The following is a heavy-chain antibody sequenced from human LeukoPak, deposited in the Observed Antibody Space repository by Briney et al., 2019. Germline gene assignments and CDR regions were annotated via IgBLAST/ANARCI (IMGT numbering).Heavy chain of an antibody. J-gene: IGHJ4*02. D-gene: IGHD1-26*01. CDR1: GFTFSSFA. CDR3: AIEVGSFDY. V-gene: IGHV3-23*01. Sequence: GGSLRLSCAASGFTFSSFAMTWIRQAPGKGLEWVSVISGSGDTTYYADSVKGRFTMSRDNSKNTLFLQMNSLRVEDTAVYYCAIEVGSFDYWGQGTLITVSS. CDR2: ISGSGDTT.